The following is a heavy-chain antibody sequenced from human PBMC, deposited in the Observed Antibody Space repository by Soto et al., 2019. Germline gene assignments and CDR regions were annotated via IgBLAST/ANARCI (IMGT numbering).Heavy chain of an antibody. CDR1: GFTFSSYG. CDR3: ATSGLLWFGELHDAFDI. J-gene: IGHJ3*02. Sequence: GGSLRLSCAASGFTFSSYGMHWVRQAPGKGLEWVAVISYDGSNKYYADSVKGRFTISRDNSKNTLYLQMNSLRAEDTAVYYCATSGLLWFGELHDAFDIWGQGTMVTVSS. CDR2: ISYDGSNK. V-gene: IGHV3-30*03. D-gene: IGHD3-10*01.